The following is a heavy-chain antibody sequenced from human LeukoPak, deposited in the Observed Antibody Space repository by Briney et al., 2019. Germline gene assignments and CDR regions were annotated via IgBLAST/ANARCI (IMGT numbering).Heavy chain of an antibody. J-gene: IGHJ4*02. D-gene: IGHD1-14*01. V-gene: IGHV3-21*04. Sequence: KTGGSLRLSCAASGFTFSSYSMNWVRQAPGKGLEWVSSISSSSSYIYYADSVKGRFTISRDNAKNSLYLQMNSLRAEDTALYYCARCLPPDPDRLLPDYWGQGTLVTVSS. CDR1: GFTFSSYS. CDR2: ISSSSSYI. CDR3: ARCLPPDPDRLLPDY.